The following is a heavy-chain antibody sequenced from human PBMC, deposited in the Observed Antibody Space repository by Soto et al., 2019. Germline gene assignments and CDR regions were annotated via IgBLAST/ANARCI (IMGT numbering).Heavy chain of an antibody. D-gene: IGHD3-16*01. CDR3: ARVPSPFDYYYAMDV. J-gene: IGHJ6*02. CDR2: IFSSGTT. CDR1: GDSISSGNKY. V-gene: IGHV4-30-4*01. Sequence: SETLSLTCTVSGDSISSGNKYWSWIRQPPGKGLEWIGYIFSSGTTYYNPSLKSRLTRSLDTSENQFSLKLNSLTDADTAVYYCARVPSPFDYYYAMDVWGQGTTVTVS.